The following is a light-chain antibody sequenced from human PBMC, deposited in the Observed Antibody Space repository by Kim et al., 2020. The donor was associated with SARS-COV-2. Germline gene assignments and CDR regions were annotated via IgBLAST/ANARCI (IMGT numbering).Light chain of an antibody. V-gene: IGKV1-39*01. Sequence: DIQMTQSLSSLSASVGDRVTITCRACQSISSYLNWYQQKPGKAPKLLIYAASSLQSGVPSRFSGSGSGTDFTLTISSLQPEDFATYYCQQSYSTLIFTFGPGTKVDIK. CDR1: QSISSY. CDR2: AAS. CDR3: QQSYSTLIFT. J-gene: IGKJ3*01.